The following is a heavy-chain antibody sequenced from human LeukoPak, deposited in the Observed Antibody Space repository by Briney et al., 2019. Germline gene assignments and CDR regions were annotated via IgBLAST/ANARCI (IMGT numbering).Heavy chain of an antibody. CDR1: GYLFTGFY. V-gene: IGHV1-2*02. CDR3: AKRGGALSH. J-gene: IGHJ4*02. Sequence: ASVKVSCKTSGYLFTGFYIHWVRQVPGQGLEWMGWINPNSGDTNSAPKFQSRVAMTRVTSINTAYMEVSGLTPDDTAIYYCAKRGGALSHWGQGTPVTVTS. D-gene: IGHD2-21*01. CDR2: INPNSGDT.